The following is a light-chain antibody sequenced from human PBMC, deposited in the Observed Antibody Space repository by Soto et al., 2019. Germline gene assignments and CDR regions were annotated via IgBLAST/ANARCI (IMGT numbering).Light chain of an antibody. CDR3: QQYNNWPHT. Sequence: EIVMTQSPATLSVSPGERATLSCRASQSVSSRLAWFQQKPGQAPRLLIYFASTRATGVPARFSGSGSGTEFTLTIGSLQSEDFAVYYCQQYNNWPHTFGQGTKLEIK. J-gene: IGKJ2*01. V-gene: IGKV3-15*01. CDR2: FAS. CDR1: QSVSSR.